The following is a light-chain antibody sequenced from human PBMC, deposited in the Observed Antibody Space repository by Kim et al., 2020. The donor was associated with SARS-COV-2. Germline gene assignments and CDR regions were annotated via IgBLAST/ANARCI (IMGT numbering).Light chain of an antibody. J-gene: IGKJ2*01. V-gene: IGKV3-15*01. CDR3: KQYHNMPPDVT. Sequence: EIVMTQSPAILSVSPGERATLSCRASQTVSTNLAWYQQKPGQAPRLLIYAASTRATGIPARFSGSGSGAEFTLTISGLQSEDFAVYYCKQYHNMPPDVTFGQGTKLEF. CDR2: AAS. CDR1: QTVSTN.